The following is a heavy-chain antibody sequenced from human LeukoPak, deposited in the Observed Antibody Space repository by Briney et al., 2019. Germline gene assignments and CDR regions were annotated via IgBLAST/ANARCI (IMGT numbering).Heavy chain of an antibody. Sequence: GGSLRLSCAASGFTFSSYGMHWVRQAPGKGLEWVAVIWYDGSNKYYADSVKGRFSISRDNSKNTLYLQMNSLRAEDTAVYYCARDRDPYYYDSSGSIDYWGQGTLVTVSS. CDR2: IWYDGSNK. CDR3: ARDRDPYYYDSSGSIDY. J-gene: IGHJ4*02. D-gene: IGHD3-22*01. CDR1: GFTFSSYG. V-gene: IGHV3-33*01.